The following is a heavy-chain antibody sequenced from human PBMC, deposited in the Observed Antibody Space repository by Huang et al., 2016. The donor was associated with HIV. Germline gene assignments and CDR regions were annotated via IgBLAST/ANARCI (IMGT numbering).Heavy chain of an antibody. CDR3: ARGGPVGYFNL. D-gene: IGHD2-15*01. CDR1: GFLFTTFT. V-gene: IGHV3-21*01. J-gene: IGHJ4*03. Sequence: EVQLEESGGALVKPGGSLRLSCAATGFLFTTFTMHWVRQGPGKWLEWVASISGSVSAIYYADAVKGRFTISRDNTKKSLYLQMSSLSVDDTAFYFCARGGPVGYFNLWGHGTLVSVSS. CDR2: ISGSVSAI.